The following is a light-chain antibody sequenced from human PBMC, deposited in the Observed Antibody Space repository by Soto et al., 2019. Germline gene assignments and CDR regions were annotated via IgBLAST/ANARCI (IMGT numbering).Light chain of an antibody. J-gene: IGLJ3*02. CDR3: AAWDDGLSGPV. CDR1: SSNIGHEA. Sequence: QSVLAQPPSASGTPGQRVTISCSGGSSNIGHEAVSWYQQFPGTAPKLLIFDTTQRPSGVPDRFSGSKSGTSASLAISGLQSEDEADYYCAAWDDGLSGPVFGGGTKLTVL. V-gene: IGLV1-44*01. CDR2: DTT.